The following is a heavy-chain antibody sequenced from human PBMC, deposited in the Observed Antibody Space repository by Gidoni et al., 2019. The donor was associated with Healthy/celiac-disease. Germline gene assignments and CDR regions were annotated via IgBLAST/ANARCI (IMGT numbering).Heavy chain of an antibody. D-gene: IGHD3-10*01. Sequence: EVQLVESGGGLVQPGGYLRLSCAASGFTFSSYEMNWFRNAPGKGLEWVSYISSIASTIYYADSVKGRCTISRDNAKNSLYLQMNSLRAEDTAVYYCARELSGWDYWGQGTLVTVSS. CDR1: GFTFSSYE. V-gene: IGHV3-48*03. CDR2: ISSIASTI. CDR3: ARELSGWDY. J-gene: IGHJ4*02.